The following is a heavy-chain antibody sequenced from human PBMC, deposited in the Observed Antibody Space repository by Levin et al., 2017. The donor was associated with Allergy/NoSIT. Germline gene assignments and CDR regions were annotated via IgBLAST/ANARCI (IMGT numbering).Heavy chain of an antibody. CDR3: ARPGADNTNYYGSSAYFYL. J-gene: IGHJ5*02. Sequence: ASVKVSCKASGYSFPGYYIHWVRQAPGHGLEWMGWIDPSTGGTNYAQKFQGRVTMTRDTSISTAYMELSRLSSDDTAIYYCARPGADNTNYYGSSAYFYLWGQGTLVTVSS. CDR2: IDPSTGGT. CDR1: GYSFPGYY. V-gene: IGHV1-2*02. D-gene: IGHD3-22*01.